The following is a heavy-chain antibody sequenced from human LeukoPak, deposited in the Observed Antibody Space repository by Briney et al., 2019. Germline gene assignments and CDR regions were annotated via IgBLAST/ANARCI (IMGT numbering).Heavy chain of an antibody. J-gene: IGHJ5*02. CDR1: GVSISSYY. V-gene: IGHV4-4*09. Sequence: PSETLSLTCTVSGVSISSYYWSWIRQPPGKGLEWIGYIHTSGSTNYNPSLKSRVTISVDTSKNQFSLKLSSVTAADTAVYYCARRSQYNWFDPWGQGTLVTVSS. CDR3: ARRSQYNWFDP. CDR2: IHTSGST.